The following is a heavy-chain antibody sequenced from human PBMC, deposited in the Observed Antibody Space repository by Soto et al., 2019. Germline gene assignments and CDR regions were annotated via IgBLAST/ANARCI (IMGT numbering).Heavy chain of an antibody. CDR3: AREARYDILTGYWSPYYYYGMDV. V-gene: IGHV3-33*01. CDR2: IWYDGSNK. Sequence: HPGGSLRLSCAASGFTFSSYGMHWVRQAPGKGLEWVAVIWYDGSNKYYADSVKGRFAISRDNSKNTLYLQMNSLRAEDTAVYYCAREARYDILTGYWSPYYYYGMDVWGQGTTVTVSS. J-gene: IGHJ6*02. CDR1: GFTFSSYG. D-gene: IGHD3-9*01.